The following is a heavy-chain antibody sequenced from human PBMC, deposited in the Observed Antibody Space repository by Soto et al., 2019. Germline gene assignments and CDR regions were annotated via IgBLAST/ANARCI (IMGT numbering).Heavy chain of an antibody. CDR2: IRSKAYGGTT. Sequence: GGSLRLSCTASGFTFGDYAMSWFRQAPGKGLEWVGFIRSKAYGGTTEYAASVKGRFTISRDDSKSIAYLQMNSLKTEDTAVYYCTRPLSGYDFWDAFDIWGQGTMVTVSS. J-gene: IGHJ3*02. D-gene: IGHD5-12*01. V-gene: IGHV3-49*03. CDR3: TRPLSGYDFWDAFDI. CDR1: GFTFGDYA.